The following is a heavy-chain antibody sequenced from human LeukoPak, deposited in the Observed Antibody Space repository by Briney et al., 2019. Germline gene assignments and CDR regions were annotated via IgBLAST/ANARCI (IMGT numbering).Heavy chain of an antibody. CDR2: IYYSGST. D-gene: IGHD4-23*01. CDR1: GGSISSHY. Sequence: SETLSLTCTVSGGSISSHYWSWIRQPPGKGLEWIGYIYYSGSTNYNPSLKSRVTISVDTSKNQFSLKLSSVTAADTAVYYCARDYFDYGGNGDAFDIWGQGTMVTVSS. CDR3: ARDYFDYGGNGDAFDI. V-gene: IGHV4-59*11. J-gene: IGHJ3*02.